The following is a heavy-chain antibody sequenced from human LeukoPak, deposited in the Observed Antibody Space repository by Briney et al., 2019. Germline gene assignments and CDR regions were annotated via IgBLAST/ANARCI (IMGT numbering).Heavy chain of an antibody. D-gene: IGHD3-22*01. Sequence: PGGSLRLSCAASGFTFSTYGMHWVRQAPGKGLEWVAVIWYDGRTQFYAEPVKGRFAVSRDNSKNTLYLQMNSLRAEDTAVYHCARGEYYHESSGYPNYWGQGTLVTVSS. CDR3: ARGEYYHESSGYPNY. CDR2: IWYDGRTQ. V-gene: IGHV3-33*01. CDR1: GFTFSTYG. J-gene: IGHJ4*02.